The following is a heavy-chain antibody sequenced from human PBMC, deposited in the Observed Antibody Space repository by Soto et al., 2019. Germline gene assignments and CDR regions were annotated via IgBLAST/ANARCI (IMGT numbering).Heavy chain of an antibody. Sequence: QVQLQESGPGLVKPSQTLSITCTVSGCYISSGGFYWSWIRQHPGKCLEWIGYIYYSGSNYYYPSLNSQVTISVDTSTNQFSLKLSSVTAADTAVYYCARDRDYGDYWGQGTLVTVSS. CDR1: GCYISSGGFY. D-gene: IGHD3-10*01. CDR2: IYYSGSN. J-gene: IGHJ4*02. V-gene: IGHV4-31*01. CDR3: ARDRDYGDY.